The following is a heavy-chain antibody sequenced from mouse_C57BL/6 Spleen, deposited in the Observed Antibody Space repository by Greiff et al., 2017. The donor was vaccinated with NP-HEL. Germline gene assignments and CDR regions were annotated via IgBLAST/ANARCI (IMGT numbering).Heavy chain of an antibody. D-gene: IGHD1-1*01. Sequence: VQLQQSGAELARPGASVKMSCKASGYTFTSYTMHWVKQRPGQGLEWIGYINPSSGYTTYNQKFKDKATLTADKSSSTAYMQLSSLTSEDSAVYYCARGPLYGSSYADAMDYWGQGTSVTVSS. CDR2: INPSSGYT. J-gene: IGHJ4*01. CDR3: ARGPLYGSSYADAMDY. V-gene: IGHV1-4*01. CDR1: GYTFTSYT.